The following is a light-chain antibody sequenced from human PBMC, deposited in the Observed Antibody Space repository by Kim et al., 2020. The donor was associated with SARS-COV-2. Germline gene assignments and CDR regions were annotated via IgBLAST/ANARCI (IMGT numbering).Light chain of an antibody. Sequence: EIVLTQSPGTLSLSPGERATLSCRASQSVSSSYLAWYQQKPGQAPRLLIYGASSRATGIPDRFSGCGSGTDFTLTISRLEPEDFAVYYCQQYGSAPPRVTFGGGTKVDIK. CDR3: QQYGSAPPRVT. CDR2: GAS. J-gene: IGKJ4*01. CDR1: QSVSSSY. V-gene: IGKV3-20*01.